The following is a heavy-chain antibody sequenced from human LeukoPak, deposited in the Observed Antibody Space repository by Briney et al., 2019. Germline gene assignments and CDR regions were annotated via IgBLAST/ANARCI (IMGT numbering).Heavy chain of an antibody. CDR1: GFTFDDYA. CDR2: ISWNSGSI. J-gene: IGHJ6*02. CDR3: AKDIQLWAGMDV. D-gene: IGHD5-18*01. Sequence: PGGSLRLSCAASGFTFDDYAMHWVRQAPGKGLEWVSGISWNSGSIGYADSVKGRFTISRGNAKNSLYLQMNSLRAEDTALYYCAKDIQLWAGMDVWGQGTTVTVSS. V-gene: IGHV3-9*01.